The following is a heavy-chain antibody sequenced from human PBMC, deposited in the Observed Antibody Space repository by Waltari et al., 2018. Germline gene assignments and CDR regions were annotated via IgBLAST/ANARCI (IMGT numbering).Heavy chain of an antibody. CDR1: GGSISSSN. V-gene: IGHV3-48*01. CDR2: ISSSSSTI. J-gene: IGHJ4*02. D-gene: IGHD5-12*01. CDR3: ARDLGWLQLPDY. Sequence: VQLQESGPGLVKPSGTLSLTCAVSGGSISSSNWWSWVRQPPGKGLEWVSYISSSSSTIDYADSVKGRFTISRDNAKNSLYLQMNSLRAEDTAVYYCARDLGWLQLPDYGGQGTLVTVAS.